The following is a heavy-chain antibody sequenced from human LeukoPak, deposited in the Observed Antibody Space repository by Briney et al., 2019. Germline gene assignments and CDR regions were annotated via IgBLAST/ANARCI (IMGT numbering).Heavy chain of an antibody. CDR3: ARGAAGMAYFDY. Sequence: GGSLRLSCAASGFTFSSYAMSWVRQAPGKGLEWVSYITSSSSTIYYADSVKGRFTISRDNAKDSLYLQMNSLRDEDTAVYYCARGAAGMAYFDYWGQGTLVTVSS. J-gene: IGHJ4*02. V-gene: IGHV3-48*02. CDR2: ITSSSSTI. CDR1: GFTFSSYA. D-gene: IGHD5-18*01.